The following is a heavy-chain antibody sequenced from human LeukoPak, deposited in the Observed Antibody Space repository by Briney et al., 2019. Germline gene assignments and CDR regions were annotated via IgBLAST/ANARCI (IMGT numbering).Heavy chain of an antibody. Sequence: SETLSLTCTVSGGSISSYYWSWIRQPAGKGLEWIGRIYTSGSTNYNPSLKSRVTMSVDTSKNQFSLKLSSVTAADTAVYYCARDCGGDCYGPSYYYGMDVWGQGTTVTVPS. CDR2: IYTSGST. D-gene: IGHD2-21*02. V-gene: IGHV4-4*07. CDR3: ARDCGGDCYGPSYYYGMDV. J-gene: IGHJ6*02. CDR1: GGSISSYY.